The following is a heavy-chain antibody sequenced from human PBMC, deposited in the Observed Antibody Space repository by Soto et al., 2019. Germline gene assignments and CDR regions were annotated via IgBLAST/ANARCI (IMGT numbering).Heavy chain of an antibody. CDR2: IWYDGSNK. J-gene: IGHJ6*02. D-gene: IGHD6-13*01. V-gene: IGHV3-33*08. Sequence: VQLVESGGGLVKPGGSLRLSCAASGFTFSSYGMHWVRQAPGKGLEWVAVIWYDGSNKYYADSVKGRFTISRDNSKNTLYLQMNSLRAEDTAVYYCARRVAAAGRYYYGMDVWGQGTTVTVSS. CDR1: GFTFSSYG. CDR3: ARRVAAAGRYYYGMDV.